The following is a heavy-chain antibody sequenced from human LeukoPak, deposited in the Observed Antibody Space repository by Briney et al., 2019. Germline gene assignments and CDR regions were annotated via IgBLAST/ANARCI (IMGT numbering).Heavy chain of an antibody. V-gene: IGHV3-23*01. CDR3: VKFRGIQHYNYHMDV. D-gene: IGHD3-10*01. J-gene: IGHJ6*03. Sequence: GGSLRLSCAASGVTFSSYAMSWVRQAPGKGLEWVSGLTGSGDNPYYPDPVKGRFTISRDNSKNTLALQMNTLRAEDAAVYYCVKFRGIQHYNYHMDVWGKGTTVTVSS. CDR1: GVTFSSYA. CDR2: LTGSGDNP.